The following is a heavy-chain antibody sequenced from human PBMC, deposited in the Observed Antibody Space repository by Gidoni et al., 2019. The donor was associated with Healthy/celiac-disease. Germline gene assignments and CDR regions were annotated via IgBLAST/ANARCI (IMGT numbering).Heavy chain of an antibody. V-gene: IGHV4-59*08. CDR3: ARSQRGYNTKNALDY. J-gene: IGHJ4*02. CDR1: GGSISTYY. Sequence: QVQLQESGPGLVKPSETLSLTCTVSGGSISTYYWSWIRQPPGKGLEWIGYIYYSGSTNYNPSLKSRVTISVDTSKNQFSLKLSSVTAADTAVYYCARSQRGYNTKNALDYWGQGTLVTVSS. D-gene: IGHD2-8*01. CDR2: IYYSGST.